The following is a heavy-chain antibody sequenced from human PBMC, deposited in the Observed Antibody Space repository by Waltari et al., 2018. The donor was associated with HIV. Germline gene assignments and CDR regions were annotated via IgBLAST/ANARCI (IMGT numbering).Heavy chain of an antibody. CDR3: ARVYGYSGSYPGAPDDY. J-gene: IGHJ4*02. D-gene: IGHD1-26*01. Sequence: QVQLQESGPGLVKPSETLSLTCAVSGYSISSGYYWGWIRQPPGKGLEWMGSIYHSWATYYNPSLKSRVTISVDTSKNQFSLKLSSVTAADTAVYYCARVYGYSGSYPGAPDDYWGQGTLVTVSS. V-gene: IGHV4-38-2*01. CDR2: IYHSWAT. CDR1: GYSISSGYY.